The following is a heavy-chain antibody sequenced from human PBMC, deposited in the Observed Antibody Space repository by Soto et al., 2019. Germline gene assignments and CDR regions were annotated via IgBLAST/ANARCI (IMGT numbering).Heavy chain of an antibody. Sequence: GGSLRLSCAVSGFTISAKWMSWVRQAPGKGLEWLANINEDGSKKFYVDSVKGRFTISKDNAKNSLSLQLGSLRAEDTAVYYCAREMHLGSGWGDIDYWGQGTMVTV. CDR3: AREMHLGSGWGDIDY. CDR2: INEDGSKK. CDR1: GFTISAKW. J-gene: IGHJ4*02. V-gene: IGHV3-7*03. D-gene: IGHD6-19*01.